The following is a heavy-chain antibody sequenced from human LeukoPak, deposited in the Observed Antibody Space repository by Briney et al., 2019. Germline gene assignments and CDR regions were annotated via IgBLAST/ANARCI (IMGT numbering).Heavy chain of an antibody. CDR3: ARDQEGFDY. V-gene: IGHV1-46*01. CDR2: IIPSGGST. Sequence: ASVKVSCKASGYSFTSSYIHWVRQAPGQGLEWMGIIIPSGGSTSYSQKFQGRVTVTRDTSTSTVHMELSGLRSEDTAVYYCARDQEGFDYWGQGTLVTVSS. CDR1: GYSFTSSY. J-gene: IGHJ4*02.